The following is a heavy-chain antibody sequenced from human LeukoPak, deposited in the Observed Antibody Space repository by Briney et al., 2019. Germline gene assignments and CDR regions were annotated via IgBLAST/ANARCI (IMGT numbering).Heavy chain of an antibody. J-gene: IGHJ6*02. CDR2: IYPGDSDT. CDR1: GYSFSSYW. D-gene: IGHD2-2*01. Sequence: GESLKISCKGSGYSFSSYWIGWVRQMPGKGLEWMGIIYPGDSDTRYSPSFQGQVTISDDKSISTAYLQWSRLKASDTAVYYCAMPYCSSTSCSVWGQGTTVTVSS. V-gene: IGHV5-51*01. CDR3: AMPYCSSTSCSV.